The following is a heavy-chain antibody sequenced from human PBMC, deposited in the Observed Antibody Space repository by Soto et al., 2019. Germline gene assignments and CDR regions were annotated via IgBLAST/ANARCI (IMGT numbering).Heavy chain of an antibody. CDR3: ARPVGGAPYYDFWSGYRIAFDI. V-gene: IGHV4-61*01. D-gene: IGHD3-3*01. Sequence: SETLSLTCTVSGGSVSSGSYYWSWIRQPPGKGLEWIGYIYYSGSTNYNPSLKSRVTISVDTSKNQFSLKLSSVTAADTAVYYCARPVGGAPYYDFWSGYRIAFDIWGQGTMVTVS. CDR2: IYYSGST. CDR1: GGSVSSGSYY. J-gene: IGHJ3*02.